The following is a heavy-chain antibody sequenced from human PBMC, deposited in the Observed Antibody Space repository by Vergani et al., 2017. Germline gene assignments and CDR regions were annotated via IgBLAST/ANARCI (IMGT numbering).Heavy chain of an antibody. V-gene: IGHV2-5*01. D-gene: IGHD3-9*01. CDR2: VYWNDDE. CDR1: GFSLTTGGEG. Sequence: QITLRESGPTLVKPTQTLTLTCTFSGFSLTTGGEGVGWIRQPPGRALEWLAFVYWNDDERYSPSLKSRVTITKDTSKNEVILTMATMDPVDKATYYCVHRLGYFDWDGAFDVWGPGTMVTVSS. J-gene: IGHJ3*01. CDR3: VHRLGYFDWDGAFDV.